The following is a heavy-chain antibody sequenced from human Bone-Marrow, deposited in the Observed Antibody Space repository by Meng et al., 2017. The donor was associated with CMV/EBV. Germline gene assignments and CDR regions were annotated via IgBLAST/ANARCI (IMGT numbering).Heavy chain of an antibody. J-gene: IGHJ4*02. CDR1: GGSISSSSYY. CDR2: IYYSGST. CDR3: ARITSSSRPNFEY. V-gene: IGHV4-39*07. Sequence: SETLSLTCTVSGGSISSSSYYWGWIRQPPGKGLAWIGSIYYSGSTYYNPSLRSRVTMSLDTSKNQFSLELSSVTAADTALYYCARITSSSRPNFEYWGQGTLVTVSS. D-gene: IGHD6-6*01.